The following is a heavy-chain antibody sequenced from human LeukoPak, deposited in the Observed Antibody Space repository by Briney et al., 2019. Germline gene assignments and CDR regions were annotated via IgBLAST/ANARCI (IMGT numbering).Heavy chain of an antibody. CDR3: ARDDNYGSGQPDD. J-gene: IGHJ4*02. D-gene: IGHD3-10*01. Sequence: ASMKVSCKASGYTFTSYGITWVRQTPGQGLEWMGWISGYNGNTNYAQKFQGRVTMTTDTSTSTVYRELRSLRSDDTAVYYCARDDNYGSGQPDDWGQGTLVTVSS. CDR1: GYTFTSYG. CDR2: ISGYNGNT. V-gene: IGHV1-18*01.